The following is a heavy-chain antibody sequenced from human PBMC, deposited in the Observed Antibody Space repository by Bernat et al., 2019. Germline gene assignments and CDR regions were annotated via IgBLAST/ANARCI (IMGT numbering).Heavy chain of an antibody. J-gene: IGHJ5*02. V-gene: IGHV3-21*01. CDR3: ARAHDYGDYSWFDP. CDR2: ISSSSSYI. D-gene: IGHD4-17*01. Sequence: VQLVESGGGLVKPGGSLRLSCAAAGFTFSSYSMNWVRQAPGKGLEWVSSISSSSSYIYYADSVKGRFTISRDNAKNSLYLQMNSLRAEDTAVYYCARAHDYGDYSWFDPWGQGTLVTVSS. CDR1: GFTFSSYS.